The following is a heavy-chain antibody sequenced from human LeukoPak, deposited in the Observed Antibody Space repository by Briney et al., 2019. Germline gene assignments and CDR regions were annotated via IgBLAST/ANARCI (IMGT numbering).Heavy chain of an antibody. D-gene: IGHD2-15*01. CDR3: ARGYCSGGSCYHFES. Sequence: GASVKVSCKTSGYRFSDYYMHWVRQAPGQGLEWMGSVNSNSGGTHYAQKFEGRFTMTRDTSISTAYMELSRLKSDDTAVYYCARGYCSGGSCYHFESWGQGTLVTVSS. CDR2: VNSNSGGT. V-gene: IGHV1-2*02. J-gene: IGHJ4*02. CDR1: GYRFSDYY.